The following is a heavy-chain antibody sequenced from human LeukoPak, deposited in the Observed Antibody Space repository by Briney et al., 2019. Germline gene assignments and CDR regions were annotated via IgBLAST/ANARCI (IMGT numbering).Heavy chain of an antibody. J-gene: IGHJ6*02. CDR3: ARVQSYDILTGYYYYYGMDV. Sequence: ASVKVSCKASGGTFSSYAISWVRQAPGQGLEWMGWISAYNGNTNYAQKLQGRVTMTTDTSTSTAYMELRSLRSDDTAVYYCARVQSYDILTGYYYYYGMDVWGQGTTVTVSS. CDR1: GGTFSSYA. V-gene: IGHV1-18*01. D-gene: IGHD3-9*01. CDR2: ISAYNGNT.